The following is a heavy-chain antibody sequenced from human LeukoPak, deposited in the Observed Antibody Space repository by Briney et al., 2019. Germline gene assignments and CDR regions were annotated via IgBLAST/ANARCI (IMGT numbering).Heavy chain of an antibody. V-gene: IGHV3-11*01. Sequence: GGSLRLSCAASGFTFSDYYMSWIRQAPGKGLEWVSYISSSGSTIYYADSVKGRFTISRDNAKNSLYLQMNSLRAEDTAVYYCARDSDGGHVAWGYSYVDYWGQGTLVTVSS. CDR1: GFTFSDYY. J-gene: IGHJ4*02. D-gene: IGHD5-18*01. CDR3: ARDSDGGHVAWGYSYVDY. CDR2: ISSSGSTI.